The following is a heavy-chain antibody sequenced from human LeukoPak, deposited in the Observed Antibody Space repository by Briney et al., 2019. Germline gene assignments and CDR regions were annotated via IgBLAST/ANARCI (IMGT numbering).Heavy chain of an antibody. CDR3: ARVITRRNYYDSSGYYSARGDAFDI. V-gene: IGHV1-3*01. CDR1: GYTFTSYA. D-gene: IGHD3-22*01. J-gene: IGHJ3*02. Sequence: ASVTVSCTASGYTFTSYAMHWVRQAPGQRLEWMGWINAGNGNTKYSQKFQGRVTITRDTSASTAYMELSRLRSEDTAVYYCARVITRRNYYDSSGYYSARGDAFDIWGQGTMVTVSS. CDR2: INAGNGNT.